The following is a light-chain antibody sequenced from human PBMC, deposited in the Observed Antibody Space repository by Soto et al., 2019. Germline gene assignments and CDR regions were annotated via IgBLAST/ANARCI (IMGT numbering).Light chain of an antibody. J-gene: IGKJ1*01. CDR2: DAS. CDR3: QQYSSYSG. V-gene: IGKV1-5*01. CDR1: QSISSW. Sequence: DIQMTQSPSTLSASVGDRVTITCRASQSISSWLAWYQQKPGKAPKLLIYDASSLESGVPSRFSGSGSGTEFTLTISSLQPDDFATYYCQQYSSYSGFGQGTKVEIK.